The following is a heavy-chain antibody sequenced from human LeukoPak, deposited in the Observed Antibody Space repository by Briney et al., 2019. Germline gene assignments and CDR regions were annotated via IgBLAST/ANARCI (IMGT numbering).Heavy chain of an antibody. CDR1: GYTFTSYY. CDR3: AREVWDHLDY. V-gene: IGHV1-46*01. CDR2: INPSGGST. D-gene: IGHD3-16*01. Sequence: ASVEVSCKASGYTFTSYYMHWVRQAPGQGLEWMGIINPSGGSTSYAQKFQGRVTMTRDMSTSTVYMELSSLRSEDTAVYYRAREVWDHLDYWGQGTLVTVSS. J-gene: IGHJ4*02.